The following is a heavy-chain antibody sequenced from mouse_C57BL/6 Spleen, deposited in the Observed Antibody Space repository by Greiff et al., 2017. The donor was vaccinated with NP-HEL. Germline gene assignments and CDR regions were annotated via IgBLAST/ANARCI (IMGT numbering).Heavy chain of an antibody. CDR3: ARGYGNYGWFAY. Sequence: EVQLQQSGPELVKPGASVKMSCKASGYTFTDYNMHWVKQSHGKSLEWIGYINPNNGGTSYNQKFKGKATLTVNKSSGTAYMELRSLTSEDSAVYYCARGYGNYGWFAYWGQGTLVTVSA. J-gene: IGHJ3*01. CDR1: GYTFTDYN. D-gene: IGHD2-10*02. V-gene: IGHV1-22*01. CDR2: INPNNGGT.